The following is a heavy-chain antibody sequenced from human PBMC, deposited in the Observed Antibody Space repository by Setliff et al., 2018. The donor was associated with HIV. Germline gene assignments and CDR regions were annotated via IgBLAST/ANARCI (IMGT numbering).Heavy chain of an antibody. D-gene: IGHD3-22*01. J-gene: IGHJ4*02. V-gene: IGHV3-48*04. CDR1: GFTFSSYS. CDR3: ARPNYYDSSGSFDY. Sequence: GEFLKISCAASGFTFSSYSMNWVRQAPGKGLEWVSYISSSGTTIYYADSVKGRFTISRDNAKNSLYLQMNSLRAEDTAVYYCARPNYYDSSGSFDYWGQGTLVTVSS. CDR2: ISSSGTTI.